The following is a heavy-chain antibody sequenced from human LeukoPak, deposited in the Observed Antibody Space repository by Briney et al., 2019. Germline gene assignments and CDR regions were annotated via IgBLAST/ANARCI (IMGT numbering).Heavy chain of an antibody. CDR3: ARDFDYGVS. J-gene: IGHJ4*02. Sequence: PGGSLRLSCAASGFAFSSYSMNWVRQAPGKGLEWVSYISSSTNTIYYADSVKGRFTISRDNAKNSLFLLMNSLRAEDTAVYYCARDFDYGVSWGQGTLVTVSS. D-gene: IGHD4-17*01. CDR1: GFAFSSYS. CDR2: ISSSTNTI. V-gene: IGHV3-48*01.